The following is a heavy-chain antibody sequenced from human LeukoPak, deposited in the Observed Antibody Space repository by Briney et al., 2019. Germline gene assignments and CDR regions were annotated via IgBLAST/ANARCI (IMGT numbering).Heavy chain of an antibody. CDR1: GFTFSSYW. CDR2: IKQDGSEK. Sequence: GGSLRLSCAASGFTFSSYWMSWARQAPGKGLEWVANIKQDGSEKYYVDSVKGRFTISRDNAKNSLYLQMNSLRAEDTAVYYCARSGRDPLTPVDYWGQGTLVTVSS. V-gene: IGHV3-7*01. CDR3: ARSGRDPLTPVDY. J-gene: IGHJ4*02. D-gene: IGHD5-12*01.